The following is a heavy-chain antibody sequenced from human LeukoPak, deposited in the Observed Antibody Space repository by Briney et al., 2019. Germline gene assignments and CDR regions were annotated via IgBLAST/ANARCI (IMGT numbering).Heavy chain of an antibody. D-gene: IGHD1-26*01. CDR3: ARASGGWDLDY. V-gene: IGHV3-21*01. J-gene: IGHJ4*01. CDR2: ITSSGTYI. CDR1: RFIFNVFH. Sequence: PGGSLRLFCAASRFIFNVFHMNWLRKAPGRGLEWISYITSSGTYITYGHSIQGRFTISRDNAKNSLYLQMNSLRVDDTALYYCARASGGWDLDYWGHGTLVTVSS.